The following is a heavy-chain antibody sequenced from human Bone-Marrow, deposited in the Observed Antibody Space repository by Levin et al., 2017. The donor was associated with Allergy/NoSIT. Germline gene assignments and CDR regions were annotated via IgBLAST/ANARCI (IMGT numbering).Heavy chain of an antibody. CDR2: VSDSGDS. D-gene: IGHD2-21*01. J-gene: IGHJ1*01. CDR3: ARELRRRVGSGFHH. Sequence: PSETLSLTCTVSGGSINTHFWSWIRLPPGKGLEWIGYVSDSGDSNYNPSLRSRVTMSIETSKNQFSLKLKSVTAADTAVYYCARELRRRVGSGFHHWGQGTPVTVTS. CDR1: GGSINTHF. V-gene: IGHV4-59*11.